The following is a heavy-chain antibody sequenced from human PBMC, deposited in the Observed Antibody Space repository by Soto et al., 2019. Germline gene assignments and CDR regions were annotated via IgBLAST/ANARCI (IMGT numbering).Heavy chain of an antibody. CDR1: GGSFSGYY. V-gene: IGHV4-34*01. J-gene: IGHJ3*02. CDR3: ARFQDADYDSSGYYSTHDAFDI. Sequence: SETLSLTCAVYGGSFSGYYWSWIRQPPGKGLEWIGEINHSGSTNYNPSLKSRVTISVDTSKNQFSLKLSSVTAADTAVYYCARFQDADYDSSGYYSTHDAFDIWGQGTMVTVSS. CDR2: INHSGST. D-gene: IGHD3-22*01.